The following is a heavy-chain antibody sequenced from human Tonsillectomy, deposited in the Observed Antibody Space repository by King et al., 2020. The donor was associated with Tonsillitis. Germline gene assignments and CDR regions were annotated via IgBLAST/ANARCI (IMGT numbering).Heavy chain of an antibody. D-gene: IGHD6-13*01. CDR1: GFTFSSYA. V-gene: IGHV3-23*04. CDR3: ANSSGSSSTWSFDY. CDR2: ISGSGDST. Sequence: VQLVESGGGLVQPGGSLRLSCAASGFTFSSYAMTWVRQAPGKGLDWVSDISGSGDSTYYADSVKGRFTISRDNSNNTLYLQMHSLTDEDTAVNFCANSSGSSSTWSFDYWGQGTRVIVSS. J-gene: IGHJ4*02.